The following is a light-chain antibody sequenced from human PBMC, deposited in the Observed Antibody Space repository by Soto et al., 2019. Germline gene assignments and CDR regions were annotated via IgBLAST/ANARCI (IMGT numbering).Light chain of an antibody. CDR3: QQRSNWPPVT. CDR2: DAS. J-gene: IGKJ3*01. CDR1: QSVSSY. V-gene: IGKV3-11*01. Sequence: EIVLTQSPATLSLSPGERATLSCRASQSVSSYLAWYQQKPGQPPRLLIYDASTRATGIPARFSGSGSGTDFSLTLSSLESDDFAVYYCQQRSNWPPVTFGPGTKVDIK.